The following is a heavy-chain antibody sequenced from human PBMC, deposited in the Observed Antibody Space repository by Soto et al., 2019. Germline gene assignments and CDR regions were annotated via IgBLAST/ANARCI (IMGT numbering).Heavy chain of an antibody. CDR3: ATKDDYGDYAPGGY. D-gene: IGHD4-17*01. J-gene: IGHJ4*02. Sequence: QVQLVESGGGVVQPGRSLRLSCAASGFSFSSYGMHWVRQAPGKGLEWLAVIWYDGSNKYYADSVKGRFTVSRDNSKNTLYLQMNSLRAEDTAVYYCATKDDYGDYAPGGYWGQGTLVIVSS. CDR2: IWYDGSNK. CDR1: GFSFSSYG. V-gene: IGHV3-33*01.